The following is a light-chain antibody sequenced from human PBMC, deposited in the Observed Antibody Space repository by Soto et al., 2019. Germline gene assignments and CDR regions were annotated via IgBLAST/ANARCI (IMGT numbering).Light chain of an antibody. CDR2: FDD. CDR1: SSNIENNA. J-gene: IGLJ1*01. CDR3: AAWDDSLNGHV. Sequence: QSVLTQPPSVSEAPWQRVTISCSGSSSNIENNAVNWYQQLPGKAPKLLIYFDDLRPSGVSARCSGSKSGTSASLTISELQSDDEADYYCAAWDDSLNGHVFGAGTKLTVL. V-gene: IGLV1-36*01.